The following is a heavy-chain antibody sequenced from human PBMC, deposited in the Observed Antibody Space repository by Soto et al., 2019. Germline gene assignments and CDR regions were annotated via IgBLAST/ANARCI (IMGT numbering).Heavy chain of an antibody. CDR2: IYYSGST. CDR3: ARQGCSGGSCYPLYYYYYMDV. Sequence: PSETLSLTCTVSGGSISSSSYYWGWIRQPPGKGLEWIGSIYYSGSTYYNPSLKSRVTISVDTSKNQFSLKLSSVTAADTAVCYCARQGCSGGSCYPLYYYYYMDVWGKGTTVTVSS. J-gene: IGHJ6*03. CDR1: GGSISSSSYY. D-gene: IGHD2-15*01. V-gene: IGHV4-39*01.